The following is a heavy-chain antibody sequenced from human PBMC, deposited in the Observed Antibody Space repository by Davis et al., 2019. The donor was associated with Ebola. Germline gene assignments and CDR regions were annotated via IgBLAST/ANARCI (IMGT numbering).Heavy chain of an antibody. CDR1: GFTFSNAW. D-gene: IGHD1-7*01. J-gene: IGHJ5*02. CDR3: TTDRFRYNWNYRALVEYNNWSDP. CDR2: IKSKIDGGTT. Sequence: GESLKISCAASGFTFSNAWMSWVRQAPGNGLEWVGRIKSKIDGGTTDYAAPVKGRFSISRDDSKNTLYLQMNSLKTEDTAVYYCTTDRFRYNWNYRALVEYNNWSDPWGQGTLVTVFS. V-gene: IGHV3-15*01.